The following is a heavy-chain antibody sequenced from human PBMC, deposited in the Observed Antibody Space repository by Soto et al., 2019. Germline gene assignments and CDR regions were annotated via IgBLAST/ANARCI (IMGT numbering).Heavy chain of an antibody. J-gene: IGHJ1*01. D-gene: IGHD3-9*01. CDR2: IYHSGST. Sequence: SETLSLTCAVSGGSISSGGYSWSWIRQPPGKGLEWIGYIYHSGSTYYNPSLKSRVTISVDTSKNQFSLKLSSVTAADTAVYYCARHADDILTGYYRNEYSQHWGQGTLVTVSS. CDR1: GGSISSGGYS. CDR3: ARHADDILTGYYRNEYSQH. V-gene: IGHV4-30-2*01.